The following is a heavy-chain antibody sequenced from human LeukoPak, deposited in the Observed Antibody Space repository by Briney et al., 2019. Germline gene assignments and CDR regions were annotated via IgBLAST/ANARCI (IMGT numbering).Heavy chain of an antibody. CDR1: GFTFSSYA. Sequence: HPGGSLRLPCAASGFTFSSYAMSWVRQAPGKGLEWVSAISGSGGSTYYADSVKGRFTISRDNSKNTLYLQMNSLRAEDTAVYYCAKDQGGDLTFGGVDYDYWGQGTLVTVSS. CDR2: ISGSGGST. V-gene: IGHV3-23*01. D-gene: IGHD3-16*01. CDR3: AKDQGGDLTFGGVDYDY. J-gene: IGHJ4*02.